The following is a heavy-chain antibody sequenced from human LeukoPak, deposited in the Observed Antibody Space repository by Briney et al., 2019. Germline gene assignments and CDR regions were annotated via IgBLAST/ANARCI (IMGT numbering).Heavy chain of an antibody. CDR2: IYPNTGAT. CDR3: ARGPLPCSSTSCYSNWFDP. CDR1: GYTFTGYY. V-gene: IGHV1-2*02. J-gene: IGHJ5*02. D-gene: IGHD2-2*01. Sequence: GASVKVSCTASGYTFTGYYMHWLRHAPGQGLQWRGWIYPNTGATNYAQTFQGRITMTRDTSITAAFMELTWLTSDDTAVYYCARGPLPCSSTSCYSNWFDPWGQGTLVTVSS.